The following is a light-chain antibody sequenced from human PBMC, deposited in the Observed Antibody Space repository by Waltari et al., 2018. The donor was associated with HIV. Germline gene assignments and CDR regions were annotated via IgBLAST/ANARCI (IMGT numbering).Light chain of an antibody. CDR2: RNN. CDR1: PSHIGSND. Sequence: SVLTQPPSASGTPGQRVTISCSGSPSHIGSNDVFWYQHPPGAAPKLLIHRNNQRPSGVPDRFSGSTSGTSASLAISGLRSEDEADYYCVAWDDSLRGVVFGGGTKVAAL. CDR3: VAWDDSLRGVV. V-gene: IGLV1-47*01. J-gene: IGLJ2*01.